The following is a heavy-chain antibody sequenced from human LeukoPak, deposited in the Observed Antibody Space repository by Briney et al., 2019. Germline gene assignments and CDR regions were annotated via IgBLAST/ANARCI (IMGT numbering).Heavy chain of an antibody. J-gene: IGHJ6*03. D-gene: IGHD2-2*01. CDR3: ARRARDCSRTSCFNYYYYTDV. Sequence: EASVKVSCKASEYTFTNYDINWVRQATGQGLEWMGWLNPNNGNTGYAQKFQGRVTITRDTSISTAYMELSSLRSEDTAVYYCARRARDCSRTSCFNYYYYTDVWGKGTTVTVSS. CDR2: LNPNNGNT. V-gene: IGHV1-8*03. CDR1: EYTFTNYD.